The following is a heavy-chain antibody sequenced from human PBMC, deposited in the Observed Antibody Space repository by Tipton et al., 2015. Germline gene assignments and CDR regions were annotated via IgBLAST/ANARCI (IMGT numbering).Heavy chain of an antibody. Sequence: SLRLSCEASGFSVSSKYISWVRQAPGKGLEWLSVTHSGGGTHYADSVQGRFIISRDNAKNSLYLQMNSLRAEDTAVYYCANPSGYWGQGTLVTVSS. V-gene: IGHV3-53*01. D-gene: IGHD3-10*01. CDR2: THSGGGT. J-gene: IGHJ4*02. CDR3: ANPSGY. CDR1: GFSVSSKY.